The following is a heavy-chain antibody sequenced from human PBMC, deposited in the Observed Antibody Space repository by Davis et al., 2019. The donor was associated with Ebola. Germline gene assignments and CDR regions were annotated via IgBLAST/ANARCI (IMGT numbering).Heavy chain of an antibody. CDR2: IYNSGTT. CDR3: ADVYGLDV. Sequence: GGSLRLSCAASGFTVSNNYMNWVRQAPGKGLEWVSVIYNSGTTSYADSVKGRFTISRDDSKNTVYLQMHSLRADDTAVYYCADVYGLDVWGQGTTVTVS. CDR1: GFTVSNNY. J-gene: IGHJ6*02. V-gene: IGHV3-66*01.